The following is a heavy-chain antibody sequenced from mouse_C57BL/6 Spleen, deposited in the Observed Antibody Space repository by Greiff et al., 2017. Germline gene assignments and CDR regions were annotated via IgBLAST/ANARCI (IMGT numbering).Heavy chain of an antibody. J-gene: IGHJ3*01. Sequence: EVKLMESGGGLVKPGGSLKLSCAASGFTFSDYGMHWVRQAPEKGLEWVAYISSGSSTIYYADTVKGRFTISRDNAKNTLFLQMTSLRSEDTAMYYCAIDYDGFAYWGQGTLVTVSA. V-gene: IGHV5-17*01. CDR3: AIDYDGFAY. D-gene: IGHD2-4*01. CDR2: ISSGSSTI. CDR1: GFTFSDYG.